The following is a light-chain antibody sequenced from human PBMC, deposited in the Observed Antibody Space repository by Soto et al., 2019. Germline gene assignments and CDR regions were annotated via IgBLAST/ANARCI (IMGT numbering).Light chain of an antibody. V-gene: IGKV3-20*01. CDR2: DAS. CDR3: QQYGSSPWT. Sequence: EIVLTQSPGTLSLSPGERATLSCRASQGISSRYLAWYQQKPGQAPRLLIYDASNRATGIPDRFSGSGSGKDFTLTISRLESEDFAVYYCQQYGSSPWTFGQGTKVEIK. CDR1: QGISSRY. J-gene: IGKJ1*01.